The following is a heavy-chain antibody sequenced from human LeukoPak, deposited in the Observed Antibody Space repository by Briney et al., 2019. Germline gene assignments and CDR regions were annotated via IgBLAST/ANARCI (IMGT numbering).Heavy chain of an antibody. CDR2: INPNSGGT. D-gene: IGHD2-15*01. Sequence: ASVKVSCKASGYTFTGYYMHWVRQASGQGLEWMGWINPNSGGTNYAQKFQGRVTMTRDTSISTAYMELSRLRSDGTAVYYCARDYPGLGYCSGGSCYSGDQFDYWGQGTLVTVSS. J-gene: IGHJ4*02. CDR1: GYTFTGYY. CDR3: ARDYPGLGYCSGGSCYSGDQFDY. V-gene: IGHV1-2*02.